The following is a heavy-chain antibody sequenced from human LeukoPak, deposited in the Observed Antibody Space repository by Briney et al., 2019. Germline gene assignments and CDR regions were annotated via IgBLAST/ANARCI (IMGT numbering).Heavy chain of an antibody. CDR3: ARGAGSGFDY. V-gene: IGHV3-21*01. Sequence: GSLRLSCAASGFTFSSYSMNWVRQAPGKGLEWVSSISSSSSYIYYADSVKGRSTISRDNAKNSLYLQMNSLRAEDTAVYYCARGAGSGFDYWGQGTLVTVSS. J-gene: IGHJ4*02. CDR1: GFTFSSYS. CDR2: ISSSSSYI. D-gene: IGHD6-19*01.